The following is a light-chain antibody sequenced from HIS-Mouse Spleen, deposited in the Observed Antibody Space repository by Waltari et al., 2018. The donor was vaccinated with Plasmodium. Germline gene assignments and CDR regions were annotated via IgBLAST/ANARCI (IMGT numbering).Light chain of an antibody. J-gene: IGLJ2*01. CDR3: QAWDSSTVV. V-gene: IGLV3-1*01. Sequence: SYELTQPPSVSVSPGQTATITCPGAKLGDKYACWYQQKPGQSPVLVIYQDTKRPPGIPERFSGSNSGNTATLTISGTQAMDEADYYCQAWDSSTVVFGGGTKLTVL. CDR1: KLGDKY. CDR2: QDT.